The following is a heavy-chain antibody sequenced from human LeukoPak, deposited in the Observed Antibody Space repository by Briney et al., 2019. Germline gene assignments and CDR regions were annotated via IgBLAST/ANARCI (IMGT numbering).Heavy chain of an antibody. CDR1: GGSISSYY. Sequence: SETLSLTCTVSGGSISSYYWSWIRQPAAQGLEWIGRIYTSGSTNYNPSLKSRVTMSVDTSKNQFSLKPSSVTAADTAVYYCARGHIVATIRGDWFDPWGQGTLATVSS. CDR3: ARGHIVATIRGDWFDP. D-gene: IGHD5-12*01. J-gene: IGHJ5*02. V-gene: IGHV4-4*07. CDR2: IYTSGST.